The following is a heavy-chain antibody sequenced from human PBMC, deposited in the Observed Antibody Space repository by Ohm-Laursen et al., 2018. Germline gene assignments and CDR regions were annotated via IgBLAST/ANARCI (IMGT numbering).Heavy chain of an antibody. CDR1: GFSFSSYI. Sequence: SLRLSCAASGFSFSSYIMNWVRQAPGKGLEWVSSISSTSTYIHYADSVQGRFTISRDNAQNSLYLQMNSLRAEDTAVYYCVRDRDSSSWHYYFDPWGQGTLVTVSS. CDR2: ISSTSTYI. V-gene: IGHV3-21*01. D-gene: IGHD6-13*01. CDR3: VRDRDSSSWHYYFDP. J-gene: IGHJ5*02.